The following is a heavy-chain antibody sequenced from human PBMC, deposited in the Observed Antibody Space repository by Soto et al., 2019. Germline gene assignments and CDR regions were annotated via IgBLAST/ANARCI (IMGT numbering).Heavy chain of an antibody. V-gene: IGHV3-23*01. CDR1: GFTFSSYA. Sequence: GGSLRLSCAASGFTFSSYAMSWVRQAPGKGLERVSAISGSGGNTYYADSVKGRFTISRDNSKNTLYLQMNSLRAEDTAVYYCARKSGWYGDYWGQGTLVTVSS. D-gene: IGHD6-19*01. J-gene: IGHJ4*02. CDR3: ARKSGWYGDY. CDR2: ISGSGGNT.